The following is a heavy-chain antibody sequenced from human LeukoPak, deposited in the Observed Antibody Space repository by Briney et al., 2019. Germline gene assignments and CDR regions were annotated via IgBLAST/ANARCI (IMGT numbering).Heavy chain of an antibody. CDR3: AKFGGVVPERD. Sequence: GGSLRLTCAASGFTFSSYAMSWVRQAPGKGLEWVSAISGSGGSTYYADSVKGRFTISRDNSKNTLYLQMNSLRAEDTAVYYCAKFGGVVPERDWGQGTLVTVSS. CDR1: GFTFSSYA. D-gene: IGHD2-2*01. V-gene: IGHV3-23*01. J-gene: IGHJ4*02. CDR2: ISGSGGST.